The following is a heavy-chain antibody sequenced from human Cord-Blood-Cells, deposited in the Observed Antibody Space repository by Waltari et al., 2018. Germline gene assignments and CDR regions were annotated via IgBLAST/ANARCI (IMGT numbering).Heavy chain of an antibody. CDR3: ARDPVAGYCTGGVCFNWFDP. CDR1: GGTFISYA. CDR2: IIPSFGTA. V-gene: IGHV1-69*01. Sequence: QVQLVQSGAEVKKPGSSVKVSCKASGGTFISYAISWVRQAPGQGLEWMGGIIPSFGTANYAQKFQGRVTITADESTSTAYIELSSLRSEDTAVYYCARDPVAGYCTGGVCFNWFDPWGQGTLVTVSS. D-gene: IGHD2-8*02. J-gene: IGHJ5*02.